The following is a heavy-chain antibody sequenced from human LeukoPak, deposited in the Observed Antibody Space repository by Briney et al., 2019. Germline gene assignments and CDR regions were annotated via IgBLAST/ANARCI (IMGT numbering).Heavy chain of an antibody. CDR1: GFTFSSYG. J-gene: IGHJ6*03. D-gene: IGHD6-19*01. CDR3: AKGAVAGTYYYYYYYMDV. Sequence: GGSLRLSCAASGFTFSSYGMHWGRQAPGKGLEWVAVIWYDGSNKYYADSVKGRFTISRDNSKDTLYLQMNSLRAEDTAVHYCAKGAVAGTYYYYYYYMDVWGKGTTVTVSS. V-gene: IGHV3-33*06. CDR2: IWYDGSNK.